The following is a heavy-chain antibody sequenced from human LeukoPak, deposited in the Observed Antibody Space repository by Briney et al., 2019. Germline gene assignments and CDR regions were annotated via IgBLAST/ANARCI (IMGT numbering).Heavy chain of an antibody. CDR2: INHSVST. CDR1: GGSFSGYY. V-gene: IGHV4-34*01. Sequence: SETLSLTCAVYGGSFSGYYCSWIRQPPGKGLEWVGEINHSVSTNYNPSLKSRVTISVDTSKNQFSLKLSSVTAADTAVYYCARARSTLWFGELLYTDDAFDIWGQGTMVTVSS. CDR3: ARARSTLWFGELLYTDDAFDI. D-gene: IGHD3-10*01. J-gene: IGHJ3*02.